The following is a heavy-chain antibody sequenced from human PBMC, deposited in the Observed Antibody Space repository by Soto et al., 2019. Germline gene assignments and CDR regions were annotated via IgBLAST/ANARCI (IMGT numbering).Heavy chain of an antibody. J-gene: IGHJ6*03. V-gene: IGHV1-69*02. CDR3: ARAANYDFWSGSDDYYYYMDV. D-gene: IGHD3-3*01. Sequence: QVQLVQSGAEVQKPGSSVKVSCKASGGTFSSYTISWVRQAPGQGLEWMGRIIPILGIANYAQKFQGRVTITADKSTRTAYMELSSLRSEDTAVYYCARAANYDFWSGSDDYYYYMDVWGKGTTVTVSS. CDR2: IIPILGIA. CDR1: GGTFSSYT.